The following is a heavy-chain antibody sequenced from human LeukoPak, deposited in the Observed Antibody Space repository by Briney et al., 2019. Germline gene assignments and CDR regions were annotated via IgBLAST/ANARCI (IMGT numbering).Heavy chain of an antibody. V-gene: IGHV1-18*01. D-gene: IGHD3-16*01. CDR3: ARGGDWFDP. CDR2: ISAYNGNT. J-gene: IGHJ5*02. Sequence: ASVKVSCKASGYTFTSYGISWVRQAPGQGLEWMGWISAYNGNTNYAQKLQGRVTITADKSTSTAYMELSSLRSEDTAVYYCARGGDWFDPWGQGTLVTVSS. CDR1: GYTFTSYG.